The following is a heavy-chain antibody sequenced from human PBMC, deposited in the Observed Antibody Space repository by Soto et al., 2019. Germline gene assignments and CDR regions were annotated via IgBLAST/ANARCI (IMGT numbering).Heavy chain of an antibody. J-gene: IGHJ4*02. D-gene: IGHD2-8*01. V-gene: IGHV3-30*18. CDR2: ISYDGSNK. Sequence: QVQLVESGGGVVQPGRSLRLSCAASGFTFSSYGMHWVRQAPGKGLEWVAVISYDGSNKYYADSVKGRFTISRDNSKNTLYLQMNSLRAEDTAVYSCAKSDLVLKGWGQGTLVTVSS. CDR3: AKSDLVLKG. CDR1: GFTFSSYG.